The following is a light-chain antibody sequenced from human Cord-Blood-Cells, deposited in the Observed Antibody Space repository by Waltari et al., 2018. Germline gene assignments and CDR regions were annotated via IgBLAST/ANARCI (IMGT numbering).Light chain of an antibody. Sequence: DIQMTPSPSTLPASVGDRVTITCRASQSISSWLAWYQQKPGKAPKLLIHDASSLESGVPSRFSGSGSGTEFTLTISSLQPDDFATYYCQQYNSYSPYTFGQGTKLEIK. V-gene: IGKV1-5*01. CDR1: QSISSW. CDR3: QQYNSYSPYT. CDR2: DAS. J-gene: IGKJ2*01.